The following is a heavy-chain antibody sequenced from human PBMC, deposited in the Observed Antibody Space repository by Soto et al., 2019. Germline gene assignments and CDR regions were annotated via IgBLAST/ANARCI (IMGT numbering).Heavy chain of an antibody. CDR3: ARGEYGDYGIQAFDI. J-gene: IGHJ3*02. D-gene: IGHD4-17*01. CDR2: IYYSGST. Sequence: SETLSLTCTVSGGSISSGGYYWSWIRQHPGKGLEWIGYIYYSGSTYYNPSLKSRVTISVDTSKNQFSLKLSSVTAADKAVYYCARGEYGDYGIQAFDIWGQGTMVTVSS. V-gene: IGHV4-31*03. CDR1: GGSISSGGYY.